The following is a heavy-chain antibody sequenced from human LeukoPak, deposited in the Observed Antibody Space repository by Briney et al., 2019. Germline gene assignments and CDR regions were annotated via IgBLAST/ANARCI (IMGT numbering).Heavy chain of an antibody. CDR2: ISWNSGTK. Sequence: GGSLRLSCAASGFTVDDYAMHWVRQAPGKGLEWVSGISWNSGTKGYADSVKGRFTISRDNAKNSLYLQMNSLRGEDAALYYCAVLHYYAMDVWGQGTTVPVSS. J-gene: IGHJ6*02. D-gene: IGHD2-8*01. V-gene: IGHV3-9*01. CDR3: AVLHYYAMDV. CDR1: GFTVDDYA.